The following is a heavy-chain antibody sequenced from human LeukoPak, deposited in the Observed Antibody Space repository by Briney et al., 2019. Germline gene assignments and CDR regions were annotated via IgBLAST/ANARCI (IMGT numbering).Heavy chain of an antibody. CDR3: ARHGPDEEYDFWSGYYYGMDV. V-gene: IGHV4-31*03. J-gene: IGHJ6*02. Sequence: SETLSLTCTVSGDSISSGGYYWSWIRQHPGKGLEWIGYIYYSGNTYYNPSLKSRVTISVDTSKNQFSLKLSSVTAADTAVYYCARHGPDEEYDFWSGYYYGMDVWGQGTTVTVSS. D-gene: IGHD3-3*01. CDR1: GDSISSGGYY. CDR2: IYYSGNT.